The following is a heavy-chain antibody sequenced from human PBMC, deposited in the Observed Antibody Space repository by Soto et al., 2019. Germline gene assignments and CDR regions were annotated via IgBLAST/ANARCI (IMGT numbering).Heavy chain of an antibody. CDR1: GGSISSGGYY. J-gene: IGHJ4*02. CDR2: IYYRGST. Sequence: QVQLQESGPGLVKPSQTLSLTCTVSGGSISSGGYYWTWVRQHPGKGLEWIGYIYYRGSTYYNSSLRSRVTISMDTSKNPFSLKLSSVTAADTAVYYCGRVDSSGLLDYWGQGTLVTVSS. V-gene: IGHV4-31*03. D-gene: IGHD3-22*01. CDR3: GRVDSSGLLDY.